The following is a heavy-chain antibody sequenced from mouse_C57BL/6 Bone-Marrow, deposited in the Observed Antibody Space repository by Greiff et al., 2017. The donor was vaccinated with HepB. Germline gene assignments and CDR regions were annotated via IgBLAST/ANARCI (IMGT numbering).Heavy chain of an antibody. V-gene: IGHV5-4*01. CDR2: ISDGGSYT. D-gene: IGHD1-1*01. CDR1: GFTFSSYA. J-gene: IGHJ4*01. CDR3: ARDQYYGSSYDYAMDY. Sequence: DVMLVESGGGLVKPGGSLKLSCAASGFTFSSYAMSWVRQTPEKRLEWVATISDGGSYTYYPDNVKGRFTISRDNAKNNLYLQMSHLKSEDTAMYYCARDQYYGSSYDYAMDYWGQGTSVTVSS.